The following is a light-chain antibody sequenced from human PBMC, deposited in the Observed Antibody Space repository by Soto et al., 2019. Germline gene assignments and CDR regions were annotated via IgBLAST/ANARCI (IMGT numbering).Light chain of an antibody. CDR3: QSYDSSLSGSV. CDR1: SSNIGAGYD. Sequence: QSVLTRPPSVSGAPGQRVTISCTGSSSNIGAGYDVHWYQQLPGTAPKLLIYGNSNRPSGVPDRFSGSKSGTSASLAITGLQAEDDDDYYCQSYDSSLSGSVFGGGTKLTVL. J-gene: IGLJ3*02. V-gene: IGLV1-40*01. CDR2: GNS.